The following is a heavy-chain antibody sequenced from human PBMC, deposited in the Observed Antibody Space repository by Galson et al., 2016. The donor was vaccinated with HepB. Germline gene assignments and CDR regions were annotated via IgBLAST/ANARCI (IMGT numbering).Heavy chain of an antibody. Sequence: SLRLPCAVSGFPFSNAGMHWVRQAPGKGLEWVAVISYDGSNEYYTDSVKRRFTISRDNSKNTLYLQMNSLKAEDTAVYYCLTSGSGSYYNVDYYYYMDFWGKGTTVTVSS. D-gene: IGHD3-10*01. J-gene: IGHJ6*03. CDR3: LTSGSGSYYNVDYYYYMDF. CDR1: GFPFSNAG. V-gene: IGHV3-30*03. CDR2: ISYDGSNE.